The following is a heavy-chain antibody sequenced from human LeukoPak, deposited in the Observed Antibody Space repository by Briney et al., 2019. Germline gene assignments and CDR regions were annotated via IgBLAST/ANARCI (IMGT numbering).Heavy chain of an antibody. CDR3: ARDRDNYDSKYYFDY. CDR1: GASISSRDYY. D-gene: IGHD3-22*01. Sequence: SEILSLTCSVSGASISSRDYYWSWIRQPSGGGLEWIGYIYSGGNTYYNPSLESRVTMSVDTSKNQLYLKLNSVTAADTAVYYCARDRDNYDSKYYFDYWGQGTLVTVSS. J-gene: IGHJ4*02. CDR2: IYSGGNT. V-gene: IGHV4-30-4*01.